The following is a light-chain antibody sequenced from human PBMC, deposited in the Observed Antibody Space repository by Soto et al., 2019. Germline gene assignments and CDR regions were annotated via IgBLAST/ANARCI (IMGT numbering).Light chain of an antibody. CDR1: QTISKW. CDR2: DAS. CDR3: QQYTCYSQWT. V-gene: IGKV1-5*01. J-gene: IGKJ1*01. Sequence: DIQMTQSPSTLSAAVGDRVTITCRASQTISKWLAWYQQKPGQAPKLLIYDASTLESGVPSRFSGSGSGTDFSLTSSSLQPVDIATYYCQQYTCYSQWTCGPGTKVEIK.